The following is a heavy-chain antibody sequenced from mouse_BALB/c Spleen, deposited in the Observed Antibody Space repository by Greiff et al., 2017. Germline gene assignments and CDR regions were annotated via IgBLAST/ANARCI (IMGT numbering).Heavy chain of an antibody. D-gene: IGHD2-4*01. CDR1: GDSITSGY. V-gene: IGHV3-8*02. CDR2: ISYSGST. Sequence: EVQLQESGPSLVKPSQTLSLTCSVTGDSITSGYWNWIRKFPGNKLEYMGYISYSGSTYYYPSLKSRISITRDTSKNQYYLQLNSVTTEDTATYYCARGDYDYSAWFAYWGQGTLVTVSA. J-gene: IGHJ3*01. CDR3: ARGDYDYSAWFAY.